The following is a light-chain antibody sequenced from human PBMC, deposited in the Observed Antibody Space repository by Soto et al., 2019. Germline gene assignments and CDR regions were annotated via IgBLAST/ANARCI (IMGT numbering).Light chain of an antibody. J-gene: IGKJ1*01. CDR2: KAS. Sequence: DIQMTQSPSTLSASVGYRVTITCRASQSISSWLAWYQQKPGKAPKLLIYKASSLESGVPSRYSGSGSGTEFPLTTSNQQPDDFATYYNQQYNSYWTFGQGTQVQIK. V-gene: IGKV1-5*03. CDR1: QSISSW. CDR3: QQYNSYWT.